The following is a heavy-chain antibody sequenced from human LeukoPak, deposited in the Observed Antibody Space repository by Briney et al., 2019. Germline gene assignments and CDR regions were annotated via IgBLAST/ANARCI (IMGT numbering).Heavy chain of an antibody. CDR2: IYTSGST. J-gene: IGHJ4*02. D-gene: IGHD3-22*01. Sequence: ETLSLTCAVSGDSFSTSYWTWIRQPAGKGLEWIGRIYTSGSTNYNPSLKSRVTMSIDTSKKQFSLKLSSVTAADTAVYYCARDLGYDSSGYHYWGQGTLVTVSS. CDR1: GDSFSTSY. V-gene: IGHV4-4*07. CDR3: ARDLGYDSSGYHY.